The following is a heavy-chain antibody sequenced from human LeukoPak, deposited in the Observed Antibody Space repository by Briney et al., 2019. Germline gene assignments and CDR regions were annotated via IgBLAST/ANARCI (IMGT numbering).Heavy chain of an antibody. J-gene: IGHJ4*02. Sequence: SETLSLTCTVSSGSISTSNYYWGWVRQPPGKALEWIGNIFYSGSTYYSPSLKSRVTISVDTSKNQFSLKLSSVTAADTAVYYCARGTGPWEVAATPFDYWGQGTLVTVSS. CDR3: ARGTGPWEVAATPFDY. CDR1: SGSISTSNYY. D-gene: IGHD2-15*01. V-gene: IGHV4-39*07. CDR2: IFYSGST.